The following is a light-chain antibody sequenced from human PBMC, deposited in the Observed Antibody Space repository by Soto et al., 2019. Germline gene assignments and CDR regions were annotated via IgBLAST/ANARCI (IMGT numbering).Light chain of an antibody. J-gene: IGLJ2*01. Sequence: QSALTQPASVSGSPGQSITISCTGTSSDVGSYNLVSWYQQHPGKAPKLMIYEVSKRPSGVSNRFSGSKSGNTASLTISGLQAEDEAHYYCCSYAGSSAVVFGGWTKVTVL. CDR2: EVS. CDR3: CSYAGSSAVV. V-gene: IGLV2-23*02. CDR1: SSDVGSYNL.